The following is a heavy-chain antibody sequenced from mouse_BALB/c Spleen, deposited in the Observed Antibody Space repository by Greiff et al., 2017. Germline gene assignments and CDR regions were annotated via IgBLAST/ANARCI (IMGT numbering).Heavy chain of an antibody. CDR1: GYSINSDYA. J-gene: IGHJ4*01. Sequence: VQLKESGPGLVKPSQSLSLTCTVTGYSINSDYAWNWIRQFPGNKLEWMGYISYSGSTSYNPSLKSRISITRDTSKNQFFLQLHSVTTEDTATYDCASEDLYAMDYWGQGTSVTVSS. V-gene: IGHV3-2*02. CDR2: ISYSGST. CDR3: ASEDLYAMDY.